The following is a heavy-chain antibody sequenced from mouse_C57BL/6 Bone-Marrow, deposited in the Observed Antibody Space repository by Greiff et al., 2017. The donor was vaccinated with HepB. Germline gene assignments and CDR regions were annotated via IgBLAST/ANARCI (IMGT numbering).Heavy chain of an antibody. V-gene: IGHV5-12*01. CDR2: ISNGGGST. Sequence: EVQGVESGGGLVQPGGSLKLSCAASGFTFSDYYMYWVRQTPEKRLEWVAYISNGGGSTYYPDTVKGRFTISRDNAKNTLYLQMSRLKSEDTAMYYCARVYDYDPAWFAYWGQGTLVTVSA. J-gene: IGHJ3*01. CDR3: ARVYDYDPAWFAY. CDR1: GFTFSDYY. D-gene: IGHD2-4*01.